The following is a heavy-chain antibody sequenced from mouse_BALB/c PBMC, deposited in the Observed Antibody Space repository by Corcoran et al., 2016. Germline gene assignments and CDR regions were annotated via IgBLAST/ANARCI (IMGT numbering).Heavy chain of an antibody. CDR2: INPSTGYT. CDR3: ASRYDWYFDV. V-gene: IGHV1-7*01. J-gene: IGHJ1*01. D-gene: IGHD2-14*01. CDR1: GYTFTSYW. Sequence: QVQLQQSGAELAKPGASVKMSCKASGYTFTSYWMHWVKQRPGQGLEWIVDINPSTGYTEYNQKFKDKATLTADKSSSTAYMQLSSLTSEDSAVYYCASRYDWYFDVWGAGTTVTVSS.